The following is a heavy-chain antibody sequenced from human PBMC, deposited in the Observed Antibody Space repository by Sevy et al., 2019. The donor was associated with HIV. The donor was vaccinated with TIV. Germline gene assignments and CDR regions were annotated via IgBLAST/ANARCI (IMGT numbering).Heavy chain of an antibody. CDR2: IYYSGST. Sequence: SETLSLTCTVSGGSISSSSYYWGWIRQPPGKGLEWIGSIYYSGSTYYNPSLKSRVTISVDTSKNQFSLKLSSVTAADTAVYYCAGLRRGTMVRGVGWFDPWGQGTLVTVSS. CDR3: AGLRRGTMVRGVGWFDP. V-gene: IGHV4-39*01. J-gene: IGHJ5*02. D-gene: IGHD3-10*01. CDR1: GGSISSSSYY.